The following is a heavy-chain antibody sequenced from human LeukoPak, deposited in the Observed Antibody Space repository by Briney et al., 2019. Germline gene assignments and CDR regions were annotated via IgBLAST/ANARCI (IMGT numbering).Heavy chain of an antibody. CDR1: GGSFSGYY. J-gene: IGHJ4*02. Sequence: PSETLSLTCAVYGGSFSGYYWSWIRQPPGKGLEWIGEINHSGSTNYNPSLKSRVTISVDTSKNQFSLKLSSVTAADTAVYYCARLRGPLDYWGQGTLVTVSS. CDR2: INHSGST. V-gene: IGHV4-34*01. CDR3: ARLRGPLDY. D-gene: IGHD3-16*01.